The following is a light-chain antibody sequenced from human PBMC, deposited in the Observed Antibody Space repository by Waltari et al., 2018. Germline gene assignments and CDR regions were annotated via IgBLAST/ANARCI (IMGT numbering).Light chain of an antibody. CDR3: QHYVRLPAT. Sequence: VLTQSPGILSLSPGERATLSCRASQSVSRTLAWDQQKPGQAPRLLIFCASTRATGIPDRFSGSGSGTDFSLTISRLEPEDFAVYYCQHYVRLPATFGQGTKGEIK. CDR2: CAS. V-gene: IGKV3-20*01. CDR1: QSVSRT. J-gene: IGKJ1*01.